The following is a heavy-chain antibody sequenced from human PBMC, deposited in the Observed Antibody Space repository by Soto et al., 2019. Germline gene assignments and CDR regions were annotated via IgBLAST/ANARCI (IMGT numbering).Heavy chain of an antibody. CDR2: IIPIFGTA. D-gene: IGHD6-13*01. Sequence: QVQLVQSGAEVKKPGSSVKVSCKASGGTFSSYAISWVRQAPGQGLEWMGGIIPIFGTANYAQKFQGRVTITADEXXSXACXELSSLRSEDTAVYYCARGAGQQLVHESPHWYFDLWGRGTLVTVSS. J-gene: IGHJ2*01. CDR3: ARGAGQQLVHESPHWYFDL. CDR1: GGTFSSYA. V-gene: IGHV1-69*12.